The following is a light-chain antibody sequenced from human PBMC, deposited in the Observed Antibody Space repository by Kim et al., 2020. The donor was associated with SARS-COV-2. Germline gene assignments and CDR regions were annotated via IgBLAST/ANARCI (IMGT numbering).Light chain of an antibody. Sequence: SYELTQPPSVSVSPGQTARITCSGDELPRQYSYWYQQKPGQAPVLVIYKDTERPSGIPERFPGSSSGTTVTLTISGVQAEDEADYYCQSPDSSATYRVFGGGTQLTVL. CDR1: ELPRQY. CDR2: KDT. V-gene: IGLV3-25*03. J-gene: IGLJ3*02. CDR3: QSPDSSATYRV.